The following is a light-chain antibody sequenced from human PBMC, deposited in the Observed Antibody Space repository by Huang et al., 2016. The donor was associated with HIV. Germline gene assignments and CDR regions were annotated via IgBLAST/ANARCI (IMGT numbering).Light chain of an antibody. J-gene: IGKJ4*01. Sequence: DIVMTQSPDSLTVSLGERATINGRSSQSLFFSSNKRSYLAWYQKKPGQPPKLVISWASARESGVPDRFSGSGSETHFTLTINSLQAEDVAVYYCQQYYHNPLTFGGGTKVEI. V-gene: IGKV4-1*01. CDR3: QQYYHNPLT. CDR2: WAS. CDR1: QSLFFSSNKRSY.